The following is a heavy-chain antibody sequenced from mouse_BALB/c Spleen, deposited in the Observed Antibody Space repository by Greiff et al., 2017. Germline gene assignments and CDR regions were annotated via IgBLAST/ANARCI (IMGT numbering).Heavy chain of an antibody. V-gene: IGHV2-9*02. CDR2: IWAGGST. J-gene: IGHJ4*01. Sequence: QVQLMESGPGLVAPSQSLSITCTVSGFSLTSYGVHWVRQPPGKGLEWLGVIWAGGSTNYNSALMSRLSISKDNSKSQVFLKMNSLQTDDTAMYYCARFLYDALYYYAMDYWGQGTSVTVSS. CDR1: GFSLTSYG. D-gene: IGHD2-3*01. CDR3: ARFLYDALYYYAMDY.